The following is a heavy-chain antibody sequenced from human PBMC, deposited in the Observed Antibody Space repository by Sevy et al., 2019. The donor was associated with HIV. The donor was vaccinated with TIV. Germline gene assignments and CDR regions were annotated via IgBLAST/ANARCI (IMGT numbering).Heavy chain of an antibody. CDR1: GFTFSSFA. J-gene: IGHJ4*01. CDR3: ARPHPRIAPSSAAFFDS. CDR2: INGRGGST. Sequence: GGSLRLSCAASGFASGFTFSSFAMSWVRQLPGKGLERVSTINGRGGSTYWADSVKGRFTLSRDNSNNALFLQMNSLTPEDRALYYCARPHPRIAPSSAAFFDSWGHGTLVTVSS. D-gene: IGHD6-6*01. V-gene: IGHV3-23*01.